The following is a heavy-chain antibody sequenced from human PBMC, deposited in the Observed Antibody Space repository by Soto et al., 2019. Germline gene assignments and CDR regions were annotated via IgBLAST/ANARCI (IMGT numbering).Heavy chain of an antibody. V-gene: IGHV4-4*02. CDR1: GGYISSSNG. CDR2: IYHSGST. D-gene: IGHD3-22*01. J-gene: IGHJ4*02. Sequence: SETLSLTCAVSGGYISSSNGCGWVRQPPGKGLERFGEIYHSGSTNYNPSLKSRVTISVDKSKNQFSLKLSSVTAADTAVYYCARAYYYDSSGYYWGPISLGYFDYWGQGTLVTVSS. CDR3: ARAYYYDSSGYYWGPISLGYFDY.